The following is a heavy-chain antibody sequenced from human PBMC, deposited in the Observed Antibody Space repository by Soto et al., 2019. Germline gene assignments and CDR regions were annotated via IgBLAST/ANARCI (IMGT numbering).Heavy chain of an antibody. CDR3: ARGLTAAAGIIDY. J-gene: IGHJ4*02. V-gene: IGHV3-33*01. D-gene: IGHD6-13*01. Sequence: GGSLRLSCAASGFAFSSYGMHWVRQAPGKGLQWVAVIWYDGSNKYYADSVKGRFTISRDNAKNTLYLQMNSLRAEDTAVYYCARGLTAAAGIIDYWGQGTLVTVSS. CDR2: IWYDGSNK. CDR1: GFAFSSYG.